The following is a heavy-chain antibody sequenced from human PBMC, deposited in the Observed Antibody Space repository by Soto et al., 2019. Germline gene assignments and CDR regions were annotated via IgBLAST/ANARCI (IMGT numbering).Heavy chain of an antibody. CDR3: ARDLGGWTDY. Sequence: ASVKVSCKASGGTFSSYAMHWVRQAPGQRLEWMGWINAGNGNTKYSQKFQGRVTITRDTSASTAYMELSGLRSEDTTVYYCARDLGGWTDYWGQGTLVTVSS. D-gene: IGHD6-19*01. V-gene: IGHV1-3*01. J-gene: IGHJ4*02. CDR1: GGTFSSYA. CDR2: INAGNGNT.